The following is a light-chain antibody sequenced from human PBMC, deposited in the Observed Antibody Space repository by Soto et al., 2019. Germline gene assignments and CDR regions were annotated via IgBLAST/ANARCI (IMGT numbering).Light chain of an antibody. CDR1: SSDVGGYKY. CDR2: GVS. J-gene: IGLJ1*01. Sequence: QSVLTQPRSVSGSPGQSVTISCTGTSSDVGGYKYVSWYQQEPGKAPKLIIYGVSRWPSGVPNRFSGSKSGNRASLTISGLQAEDEGDYYCCSYAGGPEVFGTGTKVT. CDR3: CSYAGGPEV. V-gene: IGLV2-11*01.